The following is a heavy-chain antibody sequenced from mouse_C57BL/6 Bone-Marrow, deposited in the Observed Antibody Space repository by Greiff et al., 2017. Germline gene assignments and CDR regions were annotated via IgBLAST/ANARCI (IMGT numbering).Heavy chain of an antibody. Sequence: EVKLVESGGGLVQPKGSLKLSCAASGFSFNTYAMNWVRQAPGKGLEWVARIRSKSNNYATYYAESVTYRFTITRDDSESMLYLQMNNLKTEDTAMDDCVRRLLNWGQGTSVTVSS. CDR1: GFSFNTYA. CDR2: IRSKSNNYAT. D-gene: IGHD2-13*01. J-gene: IGHJ4*01. CDR3: VRRLLN. V-gene: IGHV10-1*01.